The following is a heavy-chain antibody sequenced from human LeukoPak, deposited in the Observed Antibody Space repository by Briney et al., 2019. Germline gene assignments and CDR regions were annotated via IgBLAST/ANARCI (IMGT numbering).Heavy chain of an antibody. J-gene: IGHJ6*03. CDR2: INSDGSTT. V-gene: IGHV3-74*01. Sequence: PGGSLRLSCAAPGFTFSGYWMHWVRQAPGKGLFWISRINSDGSTTNYAGSVKGRFTISRDNAKKTLYLQMNSLRAEDTAVYYCASRATVSTWAYYYYYMDVWGRGTTVTVSS. CDR3: ASRATVSTWAYYYYYMDV. D-gene: IGHD4-17*01. CDR1: GFTFSGYW.